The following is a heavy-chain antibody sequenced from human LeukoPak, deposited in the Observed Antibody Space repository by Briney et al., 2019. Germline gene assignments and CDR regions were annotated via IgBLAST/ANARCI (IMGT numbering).Heavy chain of an antibody. CDR2: INHSGST. CDR3: ARQSIAARGYYYYMDV. V-gene: IGHV4-34*01. Sequence: SETLSLTCAVYGGSFSGYYWSWIRQPPGKGLEWIGEINHSGSTHYNPSLKSQVTISVDTSKNHFSLRLSSVTAADTAVYYCARQSIAARGYYYYMDVWGKGTTVTVSS. CDR1: GGSFSGYY. D-gene: IGHD6-6*01. J-gene: IGHJ6*03.